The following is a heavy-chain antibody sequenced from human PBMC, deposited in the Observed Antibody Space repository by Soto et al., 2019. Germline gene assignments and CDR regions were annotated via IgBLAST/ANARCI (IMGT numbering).Heavy chain of an antibody. J-gene: IGHJ4*02. Sequence: QVQLVQSGAEVKKPGSSVKVSCKASGGTFSSYAISWVRQAPGHGLEWMGGIIPIFGTANYAQKFQGRVTITADESTSTAYMELSSLRSEDTAVYYCARFGDSSGYSSPFSFDYWGQGTLVTVSS. D-gene: IGHD3-22*01. CDR2: IIPIFGTA. CDR3: ARFGDSSGYSSPFSFDY. CDR1: GGTFSSYA. V-gene: IGHV1-69*01.